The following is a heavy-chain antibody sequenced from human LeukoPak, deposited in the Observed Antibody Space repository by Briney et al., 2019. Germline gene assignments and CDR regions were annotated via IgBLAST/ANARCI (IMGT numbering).Heavy chain of an antibody. Sequence: GGSPRLSCAASGFAFGSHWMHWVRQAPGKGLVWVARIESDASNTRYADSVEGRFTISRDNANKTLYLQMNSLRAEDTAVYYCTRDGSGSRIPFDYWGQGTLVTVSS. CDR3: TRDGSGSRIPFDY. CDR1: GFAFGSHW. D-gene: IGHD1-26*01. V-gene: IGHV3-74*01. J-gene: IGHJ4*02. CDR2: IESDASNT.